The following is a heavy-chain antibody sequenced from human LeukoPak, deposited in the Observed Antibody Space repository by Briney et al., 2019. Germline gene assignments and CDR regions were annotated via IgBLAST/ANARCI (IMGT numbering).Heavy chain of an antibody. CDR2: IYPGDSDT. V-gene: IGHV5-51*01. CDR3: ARSMGDLPKDDHGGNYYWYFDL. CDR1: GYSFTSYW. D-gene: IGHD4-23*01. Sequence: GESLKISCKGSGYSFTSYWIGWVRQMPGKGLEWMGLIYPGDSDTRYSPSFQGQVPISADKSINTAYLQWSSLKASDTAMYYCARSMGDLPKDDHGGNYYWYFDLWGRGTLVTVSS. J-gene: IGHJ2*01.